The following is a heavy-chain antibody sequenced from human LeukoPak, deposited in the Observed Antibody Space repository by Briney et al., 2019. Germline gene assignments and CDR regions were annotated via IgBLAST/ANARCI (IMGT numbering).Heavy chain of an antibody. D-gene: IGHD4-11*01. J-gene: IGHJ4*02. Sequence: GGSLRLSCAASGFPFSNAWMRWVRQAPGKGLEWLGRIKSKTEGATADYAAAVRGRFTISRDDSKNTLYLQMNSLKTEDTAVYYCSAAIYSDSRNWGQGTLVTVSS. CDR3: SAAIYSDSRN. V-gene: IGHV3-15*01. CDR1: GFPFSNAW. CDR2: IKSKTEGATA.